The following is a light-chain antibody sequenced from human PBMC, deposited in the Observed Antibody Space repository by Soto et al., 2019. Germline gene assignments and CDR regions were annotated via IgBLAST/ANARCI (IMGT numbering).Light chain of an antibody. Sequence: EIVMTQSPAPLSVSPGERATLSWRASQSGSSNLAWYHQKPGQAPRLLIYGASTRATGIPARFSGSGSGTEVTLTISSLQSEDFAVYYCQQDNNWPKTFGGGKKVEIK. CDR3: QQDNNWPKT. J-gene: IGKJ4*01. CDR1: QSGSSN. CDR2: GAS. V-gene: IGKV3-15*01.